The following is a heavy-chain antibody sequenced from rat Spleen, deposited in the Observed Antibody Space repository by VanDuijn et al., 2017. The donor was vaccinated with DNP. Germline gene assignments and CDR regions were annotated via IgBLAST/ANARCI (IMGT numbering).Heavy chain of an antibody. J-gene: IGHJ2*01. Sequence: QVQLKESGPGLVQPSQTLSLTCTVSGFSLTSYHVSWVRQPPGKGLEWMGVMWTGGGTAYNSALKSRLSINRDISKSQVFLQMNSLRSEDTATYYCAKDLRGGSAFDYWGPGIMVTVSS. D-gene: IGHD1-11*01. CDR1: GFSLTSYH. CDR2: MWTGGGT. V-gene: IGHV2-43*01. CDR3: AKDLRGGSAFDY.